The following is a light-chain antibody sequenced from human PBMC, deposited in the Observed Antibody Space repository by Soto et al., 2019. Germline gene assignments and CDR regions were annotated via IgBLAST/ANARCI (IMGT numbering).Light chain of an antibody. J-gene: IGKJ4*01. Sequence: EIVLTQSPDTLALSPGERATLSCRASQSVSSNYLAWYQQKPGQAPRFLIYDASSRATGIPDRFSGSGSGTDFTLTISRLEPEDFAVYYCQQYRSSPLTFGGATKVVLK. CDR1: QSVSSNY. CDR2: DAS. V-gene: IGKV3-20*01. CDR3: QQYRSSPLT.